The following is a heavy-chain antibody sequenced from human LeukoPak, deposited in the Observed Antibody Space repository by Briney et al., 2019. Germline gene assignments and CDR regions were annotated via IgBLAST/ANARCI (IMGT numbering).Heavy chain of an antibody. CDR3: ARPRGSPYSWFDP. Sequence: SETLSLTCTVSGGSISSSSYYWGWIRQPPGRGLEWIGSIYYSGITYYNPSLKSRVTISVDTSKNQFSLKLSSVAAADTAVYYCARPRGSPYSWFDPWGQGTLVTVSS. CDR1: GGSISSSSYY. V-gene: IGHV4-39*01. J-gene: IGHJ5*02. D-gene: IGHD2-15*01. CDR2: IYYSGIT.